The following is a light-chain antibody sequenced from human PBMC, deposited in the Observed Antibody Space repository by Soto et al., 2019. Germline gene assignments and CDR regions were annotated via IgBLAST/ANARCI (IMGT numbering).Light chain of an antibody. CDR1: QSISSW. CDR3: QQYNSYSRT. V-gene: IGKV1-5*03. Sequence: MNLSPATLSASVRDRDTITCRASQSISSWLAWYQQKPGKAPKLLIYKASSLESGVPSRFSGSASGTEFTLTISSLQPDDFATYYCQQYNSYSRTFGQGAIVDIK. J-gene: IGKJ1*01. CDR2: KAS.